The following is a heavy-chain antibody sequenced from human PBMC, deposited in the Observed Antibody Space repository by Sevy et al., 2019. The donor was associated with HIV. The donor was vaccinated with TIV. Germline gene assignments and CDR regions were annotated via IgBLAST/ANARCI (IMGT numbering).Heavy chain of an antibody. CDR3: ARCDV. V-gene: IGHV3-7*01. J-gene: IGHJ6*04. CDR2: IKEDGGGK. CDR1: GFTFSSYW. Sequence: GGSLRLSCAASGFTFSSYWMNWVRQAPGKGLEWVANIKEDGGGKYYVDSVKGRFTISRDKPQNSLYLEMNSLRAEDTAVYYGARCDVWGKGTPVTVSS.